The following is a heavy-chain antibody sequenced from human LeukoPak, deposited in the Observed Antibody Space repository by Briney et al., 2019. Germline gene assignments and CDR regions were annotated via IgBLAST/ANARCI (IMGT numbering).Heavy chain of an antibody. CDR1: GGSISSHY. Sequence: PSETLSLTCTVSGGSISSHYWSWIRQPPGKGLEWIGYIYYSGSTNYNPSLKSRVTISVDTSKNQLSLKLNSVTAADTAVYYCARGQLGDAYNFEYWGQGTVVTVSS. CDR3: ARGQLGDAYNFEY. CDR2: IYYSGST. J-gene: IGHJ4*02. D-gene: IGHD5-24*01. V-gene: IGHV4-59*11.